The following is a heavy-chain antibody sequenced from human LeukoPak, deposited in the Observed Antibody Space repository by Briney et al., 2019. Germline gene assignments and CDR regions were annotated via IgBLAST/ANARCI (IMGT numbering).Heavy chain of an antibody. Sequence: GGSLRLSCVASGFTFGKYWMSWVRQAPGKGLEWVANIKLDGSEENYVDSVKGRFTISRDNTKNSLYLQMNSLRVEDTAVFYCARDQYDTWSRRGNFDSWGQGTLVNVSS. CDR2: IKLDGSEE. D-gene: IGHD3-3*01. J-gene: IGHJ4*02. CDR1: GFTFGKYW. CDR3: ARDQYDTWSRRGNFDS. V-gene: IGHV3-7*03.